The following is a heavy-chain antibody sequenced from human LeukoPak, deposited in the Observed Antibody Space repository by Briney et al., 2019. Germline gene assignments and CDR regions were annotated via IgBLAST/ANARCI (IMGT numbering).Heavy chain of an antibody. J-gene: IGHJ4*02. Sequence: ASVKVSCKASGYTFTSYYMHWVRQAPGQGLEWMGIINPSGGSTSYAQKFQGRVTMTRDTSTSTVYMELSSLRSEGTAVYYCARAPGEYSSGWRPFDYWGQGTLVTVSS. CDR1: GYTFTSYY. CDR2: INPSGGST. CDR3: ARAPGEYSSGWRPFDY. D-gene: IGHD6-19*01. V-gene: IGHV1-46*01.